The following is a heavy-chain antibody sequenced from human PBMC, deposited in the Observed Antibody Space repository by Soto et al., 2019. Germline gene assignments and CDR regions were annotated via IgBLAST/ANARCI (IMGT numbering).Heavy chain of an antibody. CDR3: ARLEYSGSYFRFDP. CDR2: ISAYNGNT. J-gene: IGHJ5*02. V-gene: IGHV1-18*01. Sequence: ASVKVSCKASGYTFTSYGISWVRQAPGQGLEWMGWISAYNGNTNYAQKLQGRVTMTTDTSTSTAYMELRSLRSDDTTVYYCARLEYSGSYFRFDPWGQGTLVTVSS. D-gene: IGHD1-26*01. CDR1: GYTFTSYG.